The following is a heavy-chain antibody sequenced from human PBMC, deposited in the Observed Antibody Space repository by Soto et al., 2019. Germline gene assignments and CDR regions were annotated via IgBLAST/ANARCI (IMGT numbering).Heavy chain of an antibody. CDR3: ARDYAMQRFGENNCFDP. CDR1: GFTFSSYA. Sequence: QVQLVESGGGVVQPGRSLRLSCAASGFTFSSYAMHWVRQAPGKGLEWVAVISYDGSNKYYADSVKGRFTISSDNSKNTLSLQMTSLRAYDTAVNSCARDYAMQRFGENNCFDPLGQGTLVTVSA. CDR2: ISYDGSNK. J-gene: IGHJ5*02. V-gene: IGHV3-30-3*01. D-gene: IGHD3-10*01.